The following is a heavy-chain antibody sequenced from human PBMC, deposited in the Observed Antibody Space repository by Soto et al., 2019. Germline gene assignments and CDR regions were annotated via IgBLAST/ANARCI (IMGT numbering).Heavy chain of an antibody. Sequence: EVQLVESGGGLVQPGRSLRLSCAASGFTFDDYAMHWVRQAPGKGLEWVSGISWNSGSIVYADSVKGRFTISRDNAKNSLYLRMNSLRAEDTALYYCARQQLARGWFDPWGQGSLVTVSS. CDR2: ISWNSGSI. D-gene: IGHD6-13*01. V-gene: IGHV3-9*01. J-gene: IGHJ5*02. CDR1: GFTFDDYA. CDR3: ARQQLARGWFDP.